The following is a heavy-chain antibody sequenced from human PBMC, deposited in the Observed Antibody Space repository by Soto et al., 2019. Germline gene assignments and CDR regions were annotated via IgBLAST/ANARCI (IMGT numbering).Heavy chain of an antibody. CDR1: GFTLSNYW. J-gene: IGHJ4*02. V-gene: IGHV3-74*01. CDR3: VRIRRGDGYTFGY. D-gene: IGHD5-12*01. CDR2: INTEGSTT. Sequence: VQLVESGGVSVQPGGSLRLSCTASGFTLSNYWMHWVRQAPGKGLVWVSSINTEGSTTTYADSVKGRFTISRDNAKNTLYLQMNSLRDEDTAVYYCVRIRRGDGYTFGYWGQGTLVTVSS.